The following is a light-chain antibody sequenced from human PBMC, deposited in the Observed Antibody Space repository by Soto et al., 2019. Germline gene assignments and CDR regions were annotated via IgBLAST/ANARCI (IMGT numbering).Light chain of an antibody. J-gene: IGKJ5*01. CDR2: GAS. CDR3: QQYNNWPS. Sequence: EIVMTQSPATLSVSPGERATLSCRASQSVSSNLAWYQQKPGQAPRLLIYGASIRATGIPARFSGSGSGTEFTLTISSLQSEDFAVCYCQQYNNWPSFGQGTRLEIK. CDR1: QSVSSN. V-gene: IGKV3D-15*01.